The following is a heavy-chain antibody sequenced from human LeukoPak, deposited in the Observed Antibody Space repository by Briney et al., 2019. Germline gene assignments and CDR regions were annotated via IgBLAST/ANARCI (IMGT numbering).Heavy chain of an antibody. J-gene: IGHJ4*02. CDR1: GGSISSGGYY. D-gene: IGHD3-16*01. Sequence: SETLSLTCTVSGGSISSGGYYWSWIRPHPGMGLEWIGYIYYSGSTYYNPSLKSRVTISVDTSKNQFSLKLSSVTAADTAVYYWARGLSVSYFDYWGQGTLVTVSS. CDR2: IYYSGST. V-gene: IGHV4-31*03. CDR3: ARGLSVSYFDY.